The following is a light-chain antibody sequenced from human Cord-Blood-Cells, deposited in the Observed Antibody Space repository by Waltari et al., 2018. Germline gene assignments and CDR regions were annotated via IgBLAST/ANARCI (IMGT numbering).Light chain of an antibody. J-gene: IGKJ3*01. CDR2: GAS. V-gene: IGKV3-20*01. CDR1: QSVSSCY. CDR3: QQYGSSFT. Sequence: ELVLTQSPATLSLSPGERATLSCRASQSVSSCYLAWYQQKPGQAPRLLIYGASSRATGIPDRFSGSGSGTDFTRTISRLEPEDFAVYYCQQYGSSFTFGPGTKVDIK.